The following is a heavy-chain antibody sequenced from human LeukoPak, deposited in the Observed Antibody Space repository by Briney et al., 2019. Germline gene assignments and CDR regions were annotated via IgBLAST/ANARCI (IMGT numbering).Heavy chain of an antibody. CDR1: GFTFSNAW. CDR2: IKSKTDGGTT. Sequence: GGSLRLSCAASGFTFSNAWMSWVRQAPGKGLEWVGRIKSKTDGGTTDYAAPVKGRFTISRDDSTNTLYLQMNSLKTEHTAVYYCTATRRGSAAFDIWGQGTMVTVSS. V-gene: IGHV3-15*01. CDR3: TATRRGSAAFDI. J-gene: IGHJ3*02. D-gene: IGHD2-2*01.